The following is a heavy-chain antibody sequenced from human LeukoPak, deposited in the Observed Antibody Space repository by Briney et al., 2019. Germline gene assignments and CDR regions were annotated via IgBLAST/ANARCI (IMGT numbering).Heavy chain of an antibody. CDR2: IYYSGST. D-gene: IGHD6-19*01. CDR3: ARVSRAKAGTTYYFDY. CDR1: GGSISSGGYY. J-gene: IGHJ4*02. V-gene: IGHV4-31*03. Sequence: SETLSLTCTVSGGSISSGGYYWSWIRQHPGKGLEWIGYIYYSGSTYYNPSLKSRVTISVDTSKNQFSLKLSSVTAADTAVYYCARVSRAKAGTTYYFDYWGQGTLVTVSS.